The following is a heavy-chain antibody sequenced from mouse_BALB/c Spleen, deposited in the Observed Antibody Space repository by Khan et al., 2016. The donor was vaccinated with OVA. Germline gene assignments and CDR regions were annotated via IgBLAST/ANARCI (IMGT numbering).Heavy chain of an antibody. J-gene: IGHJ2*01. V-gene: IGHV3-2*02. CDR1: GYSITTDYA. D-gene: IGHD1-1*01. CDR2: ISYSGNT. Sequence: VQLKESGPGLVKPSQSLSLTCTVTGYSITTDYAWNWIRQFPGNKLEWMGFISYSGNTKYNPSLKSRISISRDTSTNQFFLQLKSVTTEDTARYYCERVYGGDFDYWGQGTTLTVSS. CDR3: ERVYGGDFDY.